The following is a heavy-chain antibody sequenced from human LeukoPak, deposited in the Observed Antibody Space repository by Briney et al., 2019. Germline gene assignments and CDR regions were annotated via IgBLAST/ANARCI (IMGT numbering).Heavy chain of an antibody. V-gene: IGHV3-72*01. CDR3: TRGPPDY. CDR1: GFSFSDHY. CDR2: IRNKDNSYTT. J-gene: IGHJ4*02. Sequence: GGSLRLSCAASGFSFSDHYMDWVRQAPGKGLEWVGRIRNKDNSYTTEYAAPVKGRFAISRDDSKNSLYLQMNSLKAEDTAVYYCTRGPPDYWGQGTLVTVSS.